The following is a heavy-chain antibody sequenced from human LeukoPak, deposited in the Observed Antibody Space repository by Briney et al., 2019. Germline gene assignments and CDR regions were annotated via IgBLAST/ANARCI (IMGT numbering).Heavy chain of an antibody. J-gene: IGHJ4*02. V-gene: IGHV4-59*01. CDR2: IYYSGST. CDR1: GGSISSYY. Sequence: SETLSLTCTVSGGSISSYYWSWIRQPPGKGLEWIGYIYYSGSTNYNPSLKRRVTISVDTSKNQFSLKLSSVTAADTAVYYCARQDYCSGGSCYDYWGQGTLVTVSS. D-gene: IGHD2-15*01. CDR3: ARQDYCSGGSCYDY.